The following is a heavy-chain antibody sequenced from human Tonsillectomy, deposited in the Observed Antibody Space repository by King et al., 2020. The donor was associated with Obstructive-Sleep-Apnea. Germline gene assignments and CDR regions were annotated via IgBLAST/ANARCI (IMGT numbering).Heavy chain of an antibody. CDR3: AKGDSSGYSEYFQH. D-gene: IGHD3-22*01. J-gene: IGHJ1*01. CDR1: GFTFSSYA. Sequence: VQLVESGGGLVQPGGSLRLSCAASGFTFSSYAMSWVLPAPGEGLEWVSAISGSGGRTYYADSVKGRFTISRDNSKNTLYLQMNSLRAEDTAVYYCAKGDSSGYSEYFQHWGQGTLVTVSS. CDR2: ISGSGGRT. V-gene: IGHV3-23*04.